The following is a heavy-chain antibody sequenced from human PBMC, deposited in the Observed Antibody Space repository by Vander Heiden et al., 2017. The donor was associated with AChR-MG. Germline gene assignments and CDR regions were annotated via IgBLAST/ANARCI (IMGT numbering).Heavy chain of an antibody. CDR2: ISSSSSTI. V-gene: IGHV3-48*02. J-gene: IGHJ5*02. D-gene: IGHD3-3*01. CDR3: ARAGDLEWLLKGRSIWFDP. CDR1: GFTFSTYS. Sequence: EVQLVESGGGLVQHGGSLRLSCAASGFTFSTYSMNWVRQAPGKGLEWVSYISSSSSTIYYADSVKGRFTISRDNAKNSLYLQMNSLRDEDTAVYYCARAGDLEWLLKGRSIWFDPWGQGTLVTVSS.